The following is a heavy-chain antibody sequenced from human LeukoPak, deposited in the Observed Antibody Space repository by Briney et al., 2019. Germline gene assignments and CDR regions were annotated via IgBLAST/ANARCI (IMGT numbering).Heavy chain of an antibody. Sequence: SQTLSLTCTVSGGSISSGGYYWSWIRQPPGKGLEWIGYIYYSGSTYYNPSLKSRLTISVDTSKNQFSLKLSSVTAADTAIYYCVRDKSGGYGRFDSWGQGTLVTVSS. CDR3: VRDKSGGYGRFDS. CDR1: GGSISSGGYY. J-gene: IGHJ4*02. V-gene: IGHV4-31*03. D-gene: IGHD5-12*01. CDR2: IYYSGST.